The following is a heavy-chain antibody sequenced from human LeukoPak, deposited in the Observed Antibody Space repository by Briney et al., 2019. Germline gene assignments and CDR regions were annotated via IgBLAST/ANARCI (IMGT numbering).Heavy chain of an antibody. J-gene: IGHJ5*02. Sequence: GGSLRLSCAASGFTFSSNYMSWVRQAPGKGLEWVSVTYSGGSTYYADSVKGRFTISRDNSKNTLYLQMNSLRAEDTAVYYCARDNSVGDIAWWSDPWGQGTLVTVSS. CDR3: ARDNSVGDIAWWSDP. CDR1: GFTFSSNY. CDR2: TYSGGST. V-gene: IGHV3-53*01. D-gene: IGHD3-16*02.